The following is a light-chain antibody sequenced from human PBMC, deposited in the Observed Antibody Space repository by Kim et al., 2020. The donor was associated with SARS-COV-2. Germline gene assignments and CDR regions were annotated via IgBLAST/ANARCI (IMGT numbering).Light chain of an antibody. CDR3: SSYTSSSTRV. J-gene: IGLJ1*01. CDR2: DVS. Sequence: QSVLTQPASVSGSPGQSITISCTGTSGDVGAYNYVSWYQQHPGKAPKLMIYDVSNRPSGVSNRFSASKSGNTASLTISGLQADDEADYYCSSYTSSSTRVFEAGTKVTVL. CDR1: SGDVGAYNY. V-gene: IGLV2-14*03.